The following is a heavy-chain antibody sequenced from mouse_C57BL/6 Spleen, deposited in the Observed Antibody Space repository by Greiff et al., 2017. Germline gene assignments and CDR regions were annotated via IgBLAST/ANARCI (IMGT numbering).Heavy chain of an antibody. V-gene: IGHV1-82*01. Sequence: QVQLQQSGPELVKPGASVKISCKASGYAFSSSWMNWVKQRPGKGLEWIGRIYPGDGATNYNGTFKGKATMTADNSSSTASMQLSSLTSEDSAVYFCARESMDCAYYFDYWGQGTTLTVSS. CDR2: IYPGDGAT. CDR1: GYAFSSSW. CDR3: ARESMDCAYYFDY. J-gene: IGHJ2*01.